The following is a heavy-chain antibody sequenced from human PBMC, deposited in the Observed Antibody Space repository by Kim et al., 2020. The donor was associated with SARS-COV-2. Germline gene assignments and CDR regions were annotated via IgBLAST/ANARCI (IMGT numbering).Heavy chain of an antibody. Sequence: SETLSLTCTVSGGSISSYYWSWIRQPPAKGLEWIGYTYYSGSTNYNPSLKSRVTISVDTFKNQFSLKLSSVTAADTAVYYCASQDCSSISCHAFDIWGQGTMVTVSS. CDR2: TYYSGST. J-gene: IGHJ3*02. V-gene: IGHV4-59*01. CDR3: ASQDCSSISCHAFDI. D-gene: IGHD2-2*01. CDR1: GGSISSYY.